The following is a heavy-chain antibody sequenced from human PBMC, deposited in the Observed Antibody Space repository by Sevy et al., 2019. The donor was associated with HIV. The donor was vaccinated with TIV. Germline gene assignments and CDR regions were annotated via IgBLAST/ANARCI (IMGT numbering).Heavy chain of an antibody. D-gene: IGHD4-17*01. CDR3: ARFNYGDYTAYFDF. Sequence: SGPTLVKPTQNLTLTCTFSGFSLSTSGVGVGWIRQPPGKALEWLTLIYWDDDKRYSPSLKSGLTITKDTSKSQVVLTMTNMDPVDTATYFCARFNYGDYTAYFDFWGQGTLVTVSS. J-gene: IGHJ4*02. CDR2: IYWDDDK. V-gene: IGHV2-5*02. CDR1: GFSLSTSGVG.